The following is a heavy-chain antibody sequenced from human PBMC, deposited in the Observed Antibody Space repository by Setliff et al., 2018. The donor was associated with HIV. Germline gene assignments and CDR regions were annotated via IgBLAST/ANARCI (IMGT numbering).Heavy chain of an antibody. D-gene: IGHD2-15*01. CDR2: IYYSGST. V-gene: IGHV4-59*01. Sequence: SETLSLTCTVSGGSISSNYWSWMRQPPGKGLEWIGHIYYSGSTNYNPSLKSRVTISVDTSRNQFSLNLSSVTAADTAVYYCARFPLLHKNAFDIWGQGTMGTVS. CDR1: GGSISSNY. CDR3: ARFPLLHKNAFDI. J-gene: IGHJ3*02.